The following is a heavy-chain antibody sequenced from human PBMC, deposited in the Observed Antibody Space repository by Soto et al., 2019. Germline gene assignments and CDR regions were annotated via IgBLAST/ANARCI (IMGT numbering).Heavy chain of an antibody. CDR1: GFSFSHYG. D-gene: IGHD4-4*01. J-gene: IGHJ4*02. CDR3: ARVGTVQVLNYFDS. Sequence: QVQLVESGGGVVQPGRSLRLSCAASGFSFSHYGMFWVRQAPGKGLEWVAMIWYDGSKTYYADSVKGRLTISRDNSKNTLYLQMDSLRAEDTALYYCARVGTVQVLNYFDSWGQGTLVTVSS. CDR2: IWYDGSKT. V-gene: IGHV3-33*01.